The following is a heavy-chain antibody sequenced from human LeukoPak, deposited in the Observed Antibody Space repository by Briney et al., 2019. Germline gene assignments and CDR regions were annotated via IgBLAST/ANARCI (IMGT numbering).Heavy chain of an antibody. CDR3: AKNIVLMVYAINYFDY. CDR2: ISGSGGST. J-gene: IGHJ4*02. D-gene: IGHD2-8*01. CDR1: GFTFSSYA. V-gene: IGHV3-23*01. Sequence: GGSLRLSCAASGFTFSSYAMSWVRQAPGKGLEWVSAISGSGGSTYYADSVKGRFTISRDNSKNMLYLQMNSLRAEDTAVYYCAKNIVLMVYAINYFDYWGQGTLVTVSS.